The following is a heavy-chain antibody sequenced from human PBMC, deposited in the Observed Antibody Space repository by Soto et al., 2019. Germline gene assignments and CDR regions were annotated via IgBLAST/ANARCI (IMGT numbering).Heavy chain of an antibody. CDR3: AKSLSPSSKMNYYYYYMDV. Sequence: GGSLRLSCAASGFTFDDYAMHWVRQAPGKGLEWVSGISWNSGSIGYADSVKGRFTISRDNAKNSLYLQMNSLRAEDTALYYCAKSLSPSSKMNYYYYYMDVWGKGTTVTVSS. D-gene: IGHD2-2*01. V-gene: IGHV3-9*01. CDR1: GFTFDDYA. CDR2: ISWNSGSI. J-gene: IGHJ6*03.